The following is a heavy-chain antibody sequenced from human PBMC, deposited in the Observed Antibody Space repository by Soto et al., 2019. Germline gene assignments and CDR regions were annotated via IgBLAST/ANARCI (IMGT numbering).Heavy chain of an antibody. Sequence: QVQLVESGGGVVQPGRSLRLSCAASGFTFSSYAMHWVRQAPGKGLEWVAVISYDGSNKYYADSVKGRFTISRDNSKNTLYLHMNSLRAEDTAVYYCARDRIAVGFVDYWGQGTLVTVSS. CDR3: ARDRIAVGFVDY. J-gene: IGHJ4*02. CDR1: GFTFSSYA. V-gene: IGHV3-30-3*01. D-gene: IGHD6-19*01. CDR2: ISYDGSNK.